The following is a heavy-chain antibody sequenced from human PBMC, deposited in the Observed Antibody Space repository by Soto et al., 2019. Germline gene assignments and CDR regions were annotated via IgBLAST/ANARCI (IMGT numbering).Heavy chain of an antibody. D-gene: IGHD2-8*01. V-gene: IGHV4-30-4*01. J-gene: IGHJ2*01. CDR2: IFDSGST. CDR3: ARENMPLTNDCYFDL. CDR1: GGSISGGVHS. Sequence: QVQLQESGPGLVKPSETLSLTCTVSGGSISGGVHSWSWIRQPPGKGLEWIGHIFDSGSTYYNPSLKSRLSISLDTSKNQFSLRLSSVTAADTAVYYCARENMPLTNDCYFDLCGRVTLVTVSS.